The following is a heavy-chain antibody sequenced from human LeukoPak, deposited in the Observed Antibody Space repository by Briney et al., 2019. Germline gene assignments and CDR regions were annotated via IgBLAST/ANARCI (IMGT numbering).Heavy chain of an antibody. CDR3: ARTIAVAGTWAFDI. V-gene: IGHV3-21*01. CDR1: GFTFSSYS. J-gene: IGHJ3*02. Sequence: GGSLRLSCAASGFTFSSYSMNWVRQAPGKGLEWVSSISSSSSYIYYADSVKGRFTISRDNAKNSLYLQMNSLRAEDTAVYYCARTIAVAGTWAFDIWGQGTMVPVSS. CDR2: ISSSSSYI. D-gene: IGHD6-19*01.